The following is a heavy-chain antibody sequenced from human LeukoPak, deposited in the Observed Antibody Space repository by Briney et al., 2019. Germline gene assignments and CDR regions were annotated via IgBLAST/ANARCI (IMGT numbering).Heavy chain of an antibody. J-gene: IGHJ6*03. D-gene: IGHD6-13*01. Sequence: GASVKVSCKASGYTFTSYYMHWVRQAPGQGLEWMGIINPSGGSTSYAQKFQGRVTMTRDMSTSTVYMELSSLRSEDTAVYYCARDKVEGSSWYVHYYYYMDVWGKGTTVTVSS. CDR1: GYTFTSYY. CDR3: ARDKVEGSSWYVHYYYYMDV. V-gene: IGHV1-46*01. CDR2: INPSGGST.